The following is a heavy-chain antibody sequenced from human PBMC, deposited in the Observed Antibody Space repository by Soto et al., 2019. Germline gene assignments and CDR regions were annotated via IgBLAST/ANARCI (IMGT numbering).Heavy chain of an antibody. CDR2: IQPNTGGT. J-gene: IGHJ6*02. CDR3: ASDFRTRGWFRQAGNFAMDV. D-gene: IGHD6-19*01. Sequence: QVQLVQSGAEVRKPGASVKVSCKASGYPYTNSYMHWVRQAPGQGLEWMGWIQPNTGGTNYAQKFQGRVTMTRDTSVSTVYMELNRLTSDDTAIYFCASDFRTRGWFRQAGNFAMDVWGQGTTVTVS. CDR1: GYPYTNSY. V-gene: IGHV1-2*02.